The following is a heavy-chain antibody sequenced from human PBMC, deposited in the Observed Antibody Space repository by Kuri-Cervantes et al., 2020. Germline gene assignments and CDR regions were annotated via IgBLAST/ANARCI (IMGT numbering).Heavy chain of an antibody. D-gene: IGHD6-19*01. Sequence: ASVKVSCKAYDYTFISYGISWVRQAPGQGLEWMGWISAYNGNTDYTQDLQGRVTMTTDTSTSTAYMELRSLRSEDTAVYYCARWGEQCLSAWGQGTLVTVSS. CDR2: ISAYNGNT. CDR1: DYTFISYG. CDR3: ARWGEQCLSA. V-gene: IGHV1-18*01. J-gene: IGHJ5*02.